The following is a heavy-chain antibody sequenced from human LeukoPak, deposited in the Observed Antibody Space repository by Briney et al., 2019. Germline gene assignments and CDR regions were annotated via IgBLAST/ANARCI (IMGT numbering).Heavy chain of an antibody. CDR2: ISAYNGNT. CDR1: GYTFTSYG. D-gene: IGHD3-10*01. J-gene: IGHJ6*03. CDR3: ARARGSGSYYDTYYYYYMDV. Sequence: ASVKVSCKASGYTFTSYGIGWVRQSPGQGREWMGWISAYNGNTNYAQMLQGRVTMTTDTSTSTAYMELRSLRSDDTAVYYCARARGSGSYYDTYYYYYMDVWGKGTTVTVSS. V-gene: IGHV1-18*01.